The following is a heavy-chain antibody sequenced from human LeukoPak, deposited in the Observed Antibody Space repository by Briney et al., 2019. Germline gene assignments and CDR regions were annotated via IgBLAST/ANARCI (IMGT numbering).Heavy chain of an antibody. CDR2: ISDDGSHQ. D-gene: IGHD1/OR15-1a*01. V-gene: IGHV3-30*18. CDR1: GFTFGTFG. J-gene: IGHJ4*01. Sequence: GGSLRLSCTASGFTFGTFGMHWVRQAPGKGLEWVAAISDDGSHQYYIDSVRGRFSISRDNSKNTVCLQMTSLRADDTAVYYCTKLNNYDDYWGHGTQVTVSS. CDR3: TKLNNYDDY.